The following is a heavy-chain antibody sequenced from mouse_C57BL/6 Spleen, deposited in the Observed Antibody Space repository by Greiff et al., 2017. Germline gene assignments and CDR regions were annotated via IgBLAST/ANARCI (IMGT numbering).Heavy chain of an antibody. CDR2: IYPGDGDT. CDR3: ARKHDGYFPFDY. Sequence: VQLQQSGAELVKPGASVKISCTASGYAFSSYWMNWVKQRPGKGLEWIGQIYPGDGDTNYNGKFKGKATLTADKSSSTAYMQLSSLTSEDSAVYFCARKHDGYFPFDYWGQGTTLTVSS. V-gene: IGHV1-80*01. J-gene: IGHJ2*01. D-gene: IGHD2-3*01. CDR1: GYAFSSYW.